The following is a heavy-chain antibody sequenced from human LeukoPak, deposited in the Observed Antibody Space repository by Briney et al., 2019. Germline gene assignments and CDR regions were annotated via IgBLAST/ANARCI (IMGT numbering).Heavy chain of an antibody. CDR3: ARAGEYEQQLVYYYYYGMDV. J-gene: IGHJ6*02. Sequence: GGSLRLSCEASGFSLSDYGMNWARQAPGKGLEWVSFIGSSSGYIYYADSVKGRFSISRDNAKNSLFLQMNSLRAEDTAVYYCARAGEYEQQLVYYYYYGMDVWGQGTTVTVSS. CDR2: IGSSSGYI. V-gene: IGHV3-21*01. D-gene: IGHD6-13*01. CDR1: GFSLSDYG.